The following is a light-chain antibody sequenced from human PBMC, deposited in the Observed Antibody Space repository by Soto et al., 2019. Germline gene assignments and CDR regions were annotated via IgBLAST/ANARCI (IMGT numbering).Light chain of an antibody. V-gene: IGKV1-5*03. CDR2: KAS. CDR3: QQYSTYSWT. Sequence: DIQMTQSPSTLSASVGDRVTVTCRASQSISTWLAWYQQKPGKAPNLLIYKASSLERGGPSRFSGSGSGTEFTLTISSLPPDDFATYYCQQYSTYSWTFGQGTKVEIK. J-gene: IGKJ1*01. CDR1: QSISTW.